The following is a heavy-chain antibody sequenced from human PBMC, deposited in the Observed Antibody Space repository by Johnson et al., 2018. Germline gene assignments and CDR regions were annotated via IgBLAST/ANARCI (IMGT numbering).Heavy chain of an antibody. CDR1: GASISNFY. Sequence: QVQLQESGPGLVKXSETLSLTCTVSGASISNFYWTWIRQSPEKKLEYLAYINYFGDTTYNPSLQSPATISLDASKHQFSLKVGSVPAADPAIYSCGRFIEANLQGLVYHYLDVWGKGTTVTVS. J-gene: IGHJ6*03. V-gene: IGHV4-59*01. CDR3: GRFIEANLQGLVYHYLDV. D-gene: IGHD1-26*01. CDR2: INYFGDT.